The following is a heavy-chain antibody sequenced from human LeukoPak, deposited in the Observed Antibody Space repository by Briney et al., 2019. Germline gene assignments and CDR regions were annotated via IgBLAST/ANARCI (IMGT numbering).Heavy chain of an antibody. V-gene: IGHV3-30*02. CDR1: GFTFSSHG. Sequence: GGSLRLSCSASGFTFSSHGMHWVRQAPGKGLEWVAFIRYDGSNKYYGDSVKGRFTISRDNSKNTLYLQMNSLGAEDTAAFYCAKDLNQASWTFDYWGQGTLVTVSS. J-gene: IGHJ4*02. D-gene: IGHD6-13*01. CDR3: AKDLNQASWTFDY. CDR2: IRYDGSNK.